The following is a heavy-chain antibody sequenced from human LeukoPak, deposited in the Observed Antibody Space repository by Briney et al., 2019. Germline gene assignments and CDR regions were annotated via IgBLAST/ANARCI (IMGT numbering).Heavy chain of an antibody. Sequence: SETLSLTCTVSGGSISSSYYWGWIRQPPGKGLEWIGSIYYSGSTYYNPSLKSRVTISVDTSKNQFSLKLSSVTAADTAVYYCARHWAAAGIMDYWGQGTLVTVSS. CDR2: IYYSGST. D-gene: IGHD6-13*01. V-gene: IGHV4-39*01. CDR3: ARHWAAAGIMDY. CDR1: GGSISSSYY. J-gene: IGHJ4*02.